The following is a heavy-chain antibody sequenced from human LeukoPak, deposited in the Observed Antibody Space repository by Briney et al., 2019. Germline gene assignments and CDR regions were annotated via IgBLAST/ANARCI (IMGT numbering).Heavy chain of an antibody. V-gene: IGHV4-59*01. CDR1: GGSISTYY. CDR2: ISYGNT. J-gene: IGHJ5*02. Sequence: SQTLSLTCSVSGGSISTYYWNWIRQTAGKGLEWIGHISYGNTDYNPSLKSRVTISVDTSKNQFSLKLTSVTAADTAVYYCARDKAHSYGRYFDPWGQGALVTVSS. CDR3: ARDKAHSYGRYFDP. D-gene: IGHD5-18*01.